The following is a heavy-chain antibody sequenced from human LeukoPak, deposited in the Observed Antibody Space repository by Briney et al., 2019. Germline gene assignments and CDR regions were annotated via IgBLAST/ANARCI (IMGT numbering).Heavy chain of an antibody. D-gene: IGHD6-19*01. CDR2: IYYTGGT. CDR1: GGSITSSSYY. V-gene: IGHV4-39*07. Sequence: TSETLSLTCSVSGGSITSSSYYWAWIRQPPEKGLEWIGSIYYTGGTYYSPSLKSRVTISVDRSKNQFSLKVTSATAADTAVYYCARGSWYSSGVWPVFDHWGQGTLIAVSS. CDR3: ARGSWYSSGVWPVFDH. J-gene: IGHJ4*02.